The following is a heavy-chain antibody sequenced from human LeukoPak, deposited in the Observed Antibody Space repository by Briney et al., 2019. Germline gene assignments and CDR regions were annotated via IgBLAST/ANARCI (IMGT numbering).Heavy chain of an antibody. V-gene: IGHV3-30-3*01. CDR2: IPYVGSNK. J-gene: IGHJ4*02. CDR1: GSTLSSFA. Sequence: GGSLRPSCPASGSTLSSFAMPWVRRVPARGLGWVAVIPYVGSNKYYADSVKGRFTISRDNSKNTLYLQMNSLRAEDTAVYYCARRRPDIVVVVAEWDFDYWGQGTLVTVSS. D-gene: IGHD2-15*01. CDR3: ARRRPDIVVVVAEWDFDY.